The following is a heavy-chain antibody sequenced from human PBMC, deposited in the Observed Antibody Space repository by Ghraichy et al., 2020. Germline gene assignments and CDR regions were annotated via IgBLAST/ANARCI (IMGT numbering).Heavy chain of an antibody. J-gene: IGHJ6*02. D-gene: IGHD2-21*02. CDR1: GFTVSSNY. CDR3: ARAYCGADCFSGYYYYGMDV. CDR2: IYSGGST. V-gene: IGHV3-66*01. Sequence: GGSLRLSCAASGFTVSSNYLTWVRQAPGKGLEWVSVIYSGGSTYYADSVKGRFSISRDNSKNTLYLQMNSLRAEDTAVYYCARAYCGADCFSGYYYYGMDVWGQGTTVTVSS.